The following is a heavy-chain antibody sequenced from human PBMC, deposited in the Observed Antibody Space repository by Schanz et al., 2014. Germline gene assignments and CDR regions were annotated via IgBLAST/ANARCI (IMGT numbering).Heavy chain of an antibody. J-gene: IGHJ4*02. CDR3: ARDGDFDY. CDR1: GFTFSTYY. Sequence: EVQLVESGGGLVKPGGSLRLSCAASGFTFSTYYMNWVRQAPGKGLEWVSSISSSSSYISYADSVRGRFTISRDNSMNTVYLQMNSLRSDDAAVYYCARDGDFDYWGQGTLVTVSS. CDR2: ISSSSSYI. V-gene: IGHV3-21*02.